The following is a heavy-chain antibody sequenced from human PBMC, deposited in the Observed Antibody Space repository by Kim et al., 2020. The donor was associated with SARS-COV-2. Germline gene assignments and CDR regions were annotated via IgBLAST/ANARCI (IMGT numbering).Heavy chain of an antibody. CDR1: GFIFSDYY. J-gene: IGHJ6*02. D-gene: IGHD6-13*01. Sequence: GGSLRLSCAASGFIFSDYYMSWIRQAPGKGLEWVSYISSSSTYTNYADSVKGRFTISRDNAKNSLYLQMNSLRAEDTAVSYCARDTTTAAADTFYYYGLDVWGQGTTVTVSS. CDR2: ISSSSTYT. V-gene: IGHV3-11*06. CDR3: ARDTTTAAADTFYYYGLDV.